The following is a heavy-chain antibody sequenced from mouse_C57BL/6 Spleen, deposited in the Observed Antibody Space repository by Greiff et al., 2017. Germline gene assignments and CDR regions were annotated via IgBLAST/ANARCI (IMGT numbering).Heavy chain of an antibody. CDR3: ARGGNLAGLAY. Sequence: EVKLMESGGGLVKPGGSLKLSCAASGFTFSSYAMSWVRQTPEQRLEWVATISAGGSYTYYPDNVKGRFTSARDNAKNNLYLQMSHLKSEDTAMYYCARGGNLAGLAYWGQGTLVTVSA. CDR1: GFTFSSYA. CDR2: ISAGGSYT. V-gene: IGHV5-4*03. J-gene: IGHJ3*01. D-gene: IGHD2-1*01.